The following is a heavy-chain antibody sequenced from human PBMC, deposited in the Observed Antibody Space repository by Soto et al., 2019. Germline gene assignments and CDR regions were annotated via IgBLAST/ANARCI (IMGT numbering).Heavy chain of an antibody. Sequence: GGSLRLSCAASGFTFSSYSMSWVRQAPGKGLEWVSGFRSSGDDGTTYYADSVKARFTISRDNSKNTLFLQLNRLRAEDTAIYYCARDVRASGEMLDYWGQGTQGTLSS. CDR3: ARDVRASGEMLDY. CDR1: GFTFSSYS. D-gene: IGHD4-17*01. V-gene: IGHV3-23*01. J-gene: IGHJ4*02. CDR2: FRSSGDDGTT.